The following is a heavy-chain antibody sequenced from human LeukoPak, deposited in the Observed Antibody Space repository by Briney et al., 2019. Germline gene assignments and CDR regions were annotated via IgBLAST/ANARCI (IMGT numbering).Heavy chain of an antibody. CDR3: AREVTTGYYYMDV. D-gene: IGHD4-11*01. CDR1: GFTFSSYW. V-gene: IGHV3-7*01. Sequence: GGSLRLSCAASGFTFSSYWMSWVRQAPGKGLEWVANIKQDGSEKYYVDSVKGRFTISRDNAKNSLYLQMNSLRAEDTAVYYCAREVTTGYYYMDVWGKGTTVTVSS. CDR2: IKQDGSEK. J-gene: IGHJ6*03.